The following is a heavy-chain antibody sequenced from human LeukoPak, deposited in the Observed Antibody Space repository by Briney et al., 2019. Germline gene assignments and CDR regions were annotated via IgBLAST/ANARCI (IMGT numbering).Heavy chain of an antibody. J-gene: IGHJ4*02. Sequence: GASVKVSCKASGGTFSSYAISWVRQAPGQGLEWMGGIIPIFGTANYAQKFQGRVTITTDESTSTAYMELSSLRSEDTAVYYCATGWLRWSPMGYWGQGTLVTVSS. CDR1: GGTFSSYA. D-gene: IGHD4-23*01. V-gene: IGHV1-69*05. CDR3: ATGWLRWSPMGY. CDR2: IIPIFGTA.